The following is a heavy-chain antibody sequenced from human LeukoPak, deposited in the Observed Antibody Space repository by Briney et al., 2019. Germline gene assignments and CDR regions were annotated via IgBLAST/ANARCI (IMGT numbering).Heavy chain of an antibody. D-gene: IGHD1-26*01. CDR2: ISSSGSTI. Sequence: GGSLRLSCAASGFTFSSYEMNWVRQAPGKGLEWVSYISSSGSTIYYADSVKGRFTISRDNSKNMLYLQMNSLRGEDTALYYCAKDFYSGSYYYFDYWGQGTLVTVSS. CDR1: GFTFSSYE. J-gene: IGHJ4*02. CDR3: AKDFYSGSYYYFDY. V-gene: IGHV3-48*03.